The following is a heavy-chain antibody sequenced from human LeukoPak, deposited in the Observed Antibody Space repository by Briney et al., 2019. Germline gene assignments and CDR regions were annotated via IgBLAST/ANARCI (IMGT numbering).Heavy chain of an antibody. V-gene: IGHV1-8*01. J-gene: IGHJ4*02. Sequence: ASAKVSCKASGYTFTSYDINWVRQATGQGLEWMGWMNPNSGNTGYAQKFQGRVTMTRNTSISTAYMELSSLRSEDTAVYYCAGGAGVAALSTLDYWGQGTLVTVSS. CDR3: AGGAGVAALSTLDY. CDR1: GYTFTSYD. CDR2: MNPNSGNT. D-gene: IGHD6-13*01.